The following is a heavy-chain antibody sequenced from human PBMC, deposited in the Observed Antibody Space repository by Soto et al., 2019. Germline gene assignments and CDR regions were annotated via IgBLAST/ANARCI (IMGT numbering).Heavy chain of an antibody. Sequence: EGQLLESGGGLVQPGGSLRLSCAASGFTFSSYAMTWVRQAPGKGLEWVSGISGGGGRTYYADSGKGRFTISSDNTKKTLFLKMNSLRAEDTAVYYCAKVRTTAAYHYGMDVWGQGTTVTVSS. CDR2: ISGGGGRT. J-gene: IGHJ6*02. CDR1: GFTFSSYA. CDR3: AKVRTTAAYHYGMDV. V-gene: IGHV3-23*01. D-gene: IGHD4-17*01.